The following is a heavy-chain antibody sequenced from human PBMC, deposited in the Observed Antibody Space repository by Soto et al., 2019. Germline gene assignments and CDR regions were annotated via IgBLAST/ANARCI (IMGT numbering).Heavy chain of an antibody. CDR3: AIDSRYRVAAFDI. CDR2: IMPMFGTE. D-gene: IGHD5-18*01. J-gene: IGHJ3*02. Sequence: QVQLVQSGAEVKKPGSSVKVSCKASGGTFSRFSFNWVRQAPGQGLEWMGGIMPMFGTEKYAQKFQDKVTLTADESTGTAYMELSRLTSVETAVYYCAIDSRYRVAAFDIGGQGTLVTVSS. V-gene: IGHV1-69*12. CDR1: GGTFSRFS.